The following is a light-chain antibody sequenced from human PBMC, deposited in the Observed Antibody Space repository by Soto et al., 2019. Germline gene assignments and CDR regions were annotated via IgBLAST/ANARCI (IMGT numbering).Light chain of an antibody. CDR3: QQYNNWPPAFT. Sequence: EIVLTQSPATLSVSPGERATLSCRASQSISNKLAWYQQKPGQAPRLLIYDSNTRATGIPARFSGSGSGTDFTLTVISLQSEDFAVYYCQQYNNWPPAFTFGQGTKLDFK. V-gene: IGKV3D-15*01. CDR1: QSISNK. CDR2: DSN. J-gene: IGKJ2*01.